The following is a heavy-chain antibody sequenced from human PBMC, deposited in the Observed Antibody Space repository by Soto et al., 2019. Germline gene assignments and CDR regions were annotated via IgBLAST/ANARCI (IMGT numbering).Heavy chain of an antibody. CDR3: ARDRGLVGAPGFRTYDAFDI. J-gene: IGHJ3*02. CDR1: GYTFTGYY. Sequence: GASVKVSCKASGYTFTGYYMHWVRQAPGQGLEWMGWINPNSGGTNYAQKFQGWVTMTRDTSISTAYMELSRLRSDDTAVYYCARDRGLVGAPGFRTYDAFDIWGQGTMVTVSS. CDR2: INPNSGGT. D-gene: IGHD1-26*01. V-gene: IGHV1-2*04.